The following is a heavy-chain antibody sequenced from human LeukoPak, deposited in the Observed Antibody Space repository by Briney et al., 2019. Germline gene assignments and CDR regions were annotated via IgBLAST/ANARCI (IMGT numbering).Heavy chain of an antibody. Sequence: GGSLRLSCAASGFNFSSYAMHWVRQAPGKGLEWATIISYDGFNKYYADFVKGRFTISRDNSKNTLYLQMNSLRAEDTAVYYCSREGYYYDSSGYEGFDYWGQGTLVTVSS. CDR3: SREGYYYDSSGYEGFDY. J-gene: IGHJ4*01. CDR2: ISYDGFNK. D-gene: IGHD3-22*01. V-gene: IGHV3-30-3*01. CDR1: GFNFSSYA.